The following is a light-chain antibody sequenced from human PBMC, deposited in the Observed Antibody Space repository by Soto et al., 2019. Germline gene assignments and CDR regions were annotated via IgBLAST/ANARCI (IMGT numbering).Light chain of an antibody. CDR2: GAS. Sequence: EIVMTQSPATLSVSPGERATLSCRASQSVSSNLAGYQQKPGQAPRLLIYGASNRATGTPARFSGSGSGTEFTLTISSLQSEDFAIYFCQQYNNWPPDRTFGQGTKVEIK. V-gene: IGKV3-15*01. CDR1: QSVSSN. CDR3: QQYNNWPPDRT. J-gene: IGKJ1*01.